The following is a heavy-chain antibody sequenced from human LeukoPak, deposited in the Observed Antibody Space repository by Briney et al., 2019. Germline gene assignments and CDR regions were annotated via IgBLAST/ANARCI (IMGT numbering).Heavy chain of an antibody. V-gene: IGHV3-74*01. CDR1: GFTFSSYW. CDR2: INSDGSST. J-gene: IGHJ4*02. Sequence: GGSLRLSCAASGFTFSSYWMHWVRQAPGKGLVWVSRINSDGSSTSYADSVKGRFTISRDNAKNTLYLQMNSLRAEDTAVYFCARGRPGHYFDYWGQGTLVTVSS. CDR3: ARGRPGHYFDY.